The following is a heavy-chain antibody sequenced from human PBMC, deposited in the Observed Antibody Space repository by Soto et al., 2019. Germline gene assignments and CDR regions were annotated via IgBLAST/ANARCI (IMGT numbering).Heavy chain of an antibody. CDR3: ARREIQGPIDY. CDR1: GGSIRSGNW. Sequence: TSETLSLTCAVSGGSIRSGNWWSWVRQPPGKGLEWIGEIYHSGTTNYNPSLKSRVTISVDKSKNQFSLKLTSVTAVDTAVYYCARREIQGPIDYWGQGTLVTVSS. D-gene: IGHD1-26*01. J-gene: IGHJ4*02. V-gene: IGHV4-4*02. CDR2: IYHSGTT.